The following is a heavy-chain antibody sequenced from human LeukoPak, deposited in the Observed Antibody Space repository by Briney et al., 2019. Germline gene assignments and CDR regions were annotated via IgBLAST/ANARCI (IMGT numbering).Heavy chain of an antibody. CDR1: GFTFSSYS. CDR2: ISGSSSTI. D-gene: IGHD4-17*01. Sequence: GGSLRLSCAASGFTFSSYSMNWVRQAPGKGLEWVSYISGSSSTIYYADSVKGRFTISRDNAKNSLYLQMNSLRAEDTAVYYCASHDYEAFDIWGQGTMVTVSS. J-gene: IGHJ3*02. V-gene: IGHV3-48*01. CDR3: ASHDYEAFDI.